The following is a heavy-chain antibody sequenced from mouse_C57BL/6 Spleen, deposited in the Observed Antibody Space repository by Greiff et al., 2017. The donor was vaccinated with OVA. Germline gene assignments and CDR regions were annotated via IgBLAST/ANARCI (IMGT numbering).Heavy chain of an antibody. D-gene: IGHD2-3*01. J-gene: IGHJ2*01. V-gene: IGHV1-52*01. CDR1: GYTFTSYW. CDR3: ARKGDGYYVTLDY. Sequence: QVQLQQPGAELVRPGSSVKLSCKASGYTFTSYWMHWVKQRPIQGLEWIGNIDPSDSETHYNQKFKDKATLTVDKSSSTAYMQLSSLTSEDSAVYYCARKGDGYYVTLDYWGQGTTLTVSS. CDR2: IDPSDSET.